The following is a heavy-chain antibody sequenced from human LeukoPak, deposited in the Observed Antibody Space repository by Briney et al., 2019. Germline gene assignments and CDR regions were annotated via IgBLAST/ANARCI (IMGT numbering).Heavy chain of an antibody. Sequence: PGGSLRLSCSASGFTFNSYAMNWVRQAPGKGLEGVSAISGDAYSTYYEDSVKGRFTISRDKSKNSVYLQMNSLKDDDMAVYYCAKYRYSSGWYYFDHWGQGTLVTVSS. D-gene: IGHD6-19*01. CDR2: ISGDAYST. CDR1: GFTFNSYA. J-gene: IGHJ4*02. V-gene: IGHV3-23*01. CDR3: AKYRYSSGWYYFDH.